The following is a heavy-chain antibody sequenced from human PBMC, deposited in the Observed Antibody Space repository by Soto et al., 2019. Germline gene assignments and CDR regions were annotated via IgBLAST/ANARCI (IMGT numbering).Heavy chain of an antibody. CDR3: ARGRQFHLPLRHAHYYMLV. J-gene: IGHJ6*03. V-gene: IGHV1-8*01. CDR2: MNPNSGQT. D-gene: IGHD5-12*01. Sequence: EASVKVSCKASGYTFTTYDINWVRQATGQGLEWMGWMNPNSGQTGFAQKFQGRVTLTTDTSISTAHMELSSLTSEDTAVYYCARGRQFHLPLRHAHYYMLVPGKGPTV. CDR1: GYTFTTYD.